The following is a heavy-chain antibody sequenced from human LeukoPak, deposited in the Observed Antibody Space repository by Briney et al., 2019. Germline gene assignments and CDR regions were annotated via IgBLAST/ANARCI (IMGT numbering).Heavy chain of an antibody. V-gene: IGHV3-33*01. J-gene: IGHJ4*02. D-gene: IGHD1-26*01. CDR2: TWYDGSNK. CDR1: GFTFSTYG. CDR3: ARGGLTIAESTTSWYLDY. Sequence: QPGGSLRLSCAVSGFTFSTYGMHWVRQAQGKGLERVALTWYDGSNKNYADSVKGRFTICRDNSQNTLYLQMNSLRGEDTGVYYCARGGLTIAESTTSWYLDYWGQGTLVTVSS.